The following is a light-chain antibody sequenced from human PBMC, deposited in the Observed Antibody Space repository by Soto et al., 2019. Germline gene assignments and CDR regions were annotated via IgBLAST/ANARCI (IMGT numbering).Light chain of an antibody. Sequence: DIQMTQSPSSLSASVGDRVTITCRASQGISNYLAWYQQKPGKVPKLLIYAASTLQPGVPSRFSGSGSGTDFTLTISSLQPEDVANYYCQNYNSAPPFTVGPGPKVDIK. V-gene: IGKV1-27*01. CDR2: AAS. CDR1: QGISNY. CDR3: QNYNSAPPFT. J-gene: IGKJ3*01.